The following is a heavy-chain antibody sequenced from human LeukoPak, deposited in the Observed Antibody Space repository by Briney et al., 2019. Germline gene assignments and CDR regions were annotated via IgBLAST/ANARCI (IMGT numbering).Heavy chain of an antibody. CDR3: TSYYYDSGGYYYLFDY. CDR2: IIPIFGTA. V-gene: IGHV1-69*13. CDR1: GGTFSSYA. D-gene: IGHD3-22*01. J-gene: IGHJ4*02. Sequence: GASVKVSCKASGGTFSSYAISWVRQAPGQGLEWMGGIIPIFGTANYAQKFQGRVTITADESTSTAYMELSSLRSEDTAVYYCTSYYYDSGGYYYLFDYWGQGTLVTVSS.